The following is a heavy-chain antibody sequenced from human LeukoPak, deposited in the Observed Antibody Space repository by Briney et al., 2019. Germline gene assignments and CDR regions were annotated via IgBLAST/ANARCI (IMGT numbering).Heavy chain of an antibody. D-gene: IGHD2-15*01. V-gene: IGHV4-39*07. J-gene: IGHJ4*02. CDR3: ARETSTPI. CDR1: GGSISSSSYY. Sequence: SETLSLTCTVSGGSISSSSYYWGWLRQPPGKGLEWIGSIYYTGGTYYNPSLKSRVTISVDTSKNQFSLKLSSVTAADTAVYYCARETSTPIGGQGTLVTVSA. CDR2: IYYTGGT.